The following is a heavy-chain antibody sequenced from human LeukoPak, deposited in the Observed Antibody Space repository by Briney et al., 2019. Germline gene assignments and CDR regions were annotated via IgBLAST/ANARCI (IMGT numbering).Heavy chain of an antibody. CDR3: ATYAGYSSGWYTYFFDS. D-gene: IGHD6-19*01. Sequence: PSETLSLTCAVYGGSFSGYYWSWIRQPPGKGLEWIGEINHSGSTNYNPSLKSRVTISVDTSKNQFSLKLSSVTAADTAVYYCATYAGYSSGWYTYFFDSWGQGTLVTVSS. CDR1: GGSFSGYY. V-gene: IGHV4-34*01. J-gene: IGHJ4*02. CDR2: INHSGST.